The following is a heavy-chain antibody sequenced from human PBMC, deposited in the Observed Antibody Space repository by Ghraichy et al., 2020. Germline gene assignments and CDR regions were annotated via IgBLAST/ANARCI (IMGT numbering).Heavy chain of an antibody. CDR1: GFTFSSYS. J-gene: IGHJ3*02. Sequence: GGSLRLSCAASGFTFSSYSMNWVRQAPGKGLEWVSSISSSSSYIYYADSVKGRFTISRDNAKNSLYLQMNSLRAEDTAVYYCASIVGATRHDDFDIWGQGTMVTVSS. CDR3: ASIVGATRHDDFDI. D-gene: IGHD1-26*01. CDR2: ISSSSSYI. V-gene: IGHV3-21*01.